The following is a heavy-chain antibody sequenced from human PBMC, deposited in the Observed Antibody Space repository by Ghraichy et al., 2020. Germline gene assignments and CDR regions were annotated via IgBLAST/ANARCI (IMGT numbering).Heavy chain of an antibody. J-gene: IGHJ6*02. Sequence: ASVKVSCKASGYTFTSYGISWVRQAPGQGLEWMGWISAYNGNTNYAQKLQGRVTMTTDTSTSTAYMELRSLRSDDTAVYYCAMPIRESFEYYYYGMDVWGQGTTVTVSS. CDR2: ISAYNGNT. V-gene: IGHV1-18*01. CDR3: AMPIRESFEYYYYGMDV. CDR1: GYTFTSYG. D-gene: IGHD2-2*01.